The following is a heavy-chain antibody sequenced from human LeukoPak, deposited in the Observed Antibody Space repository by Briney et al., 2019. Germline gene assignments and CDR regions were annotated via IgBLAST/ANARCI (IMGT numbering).Heavy chain of an antibody. V-gene: IGHV1-18*04. CDR2: ISAYNGNT. CDR1: GYTFTSYG. D-gene: IGHD2-2*01. Sequence: GASVKVSCKASGYTFTSYGISWVRQAPGQGLEWMGWISAYNGNTNYAQKLQGRVTMTIDTSTSTAYMELRSLRSDDTAVYYCARPRYCSSTSCLMPDYWGQGTLVTVSS. J-gene: IGHJ4*02. CDR3: ARPRYCSSTSCLMPDY.